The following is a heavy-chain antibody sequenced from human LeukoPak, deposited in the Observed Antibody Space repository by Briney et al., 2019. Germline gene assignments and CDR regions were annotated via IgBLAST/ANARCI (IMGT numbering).Heavy chain of an antibody. J-gene: IGHJ4*02. CDR3: ASYSGSSWYLDY. V-gene: IGHV3-48*03. CDR2: ISSSGSTI. D-gene: IGHD6-13*01. Sequence: GGSLRLSCAASGLTFSSYEMNWVRQAPGKGLEWGSYISSSGSTIYYADSVKGRFTISRDNAKNSLYLQMNSLRAEDTAVYYCASYSGSSWYLDYWGQGTLVTVSS. CDR1: GLTFSSYE.